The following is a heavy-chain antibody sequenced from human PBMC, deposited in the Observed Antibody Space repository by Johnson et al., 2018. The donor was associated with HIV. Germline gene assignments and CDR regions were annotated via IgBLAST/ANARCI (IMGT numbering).Heavy chain of an antibody. Sequence: MQLVESGGGLVQPGGSLRLSCVASGFTFSSYWMSWVRQGPGKGLEWVANIKQDGSEKNYVDSVKARFTISRDNAKNSMYLQMNSLRAEDTALYYCARGTTMRYCTNGVCYIGAFDIWGQGTMVTVSS. V-gene: IGHV3-7*03. D-gene: IGHD2-8*01. CDR2: IKQDGSEK. J-gene: IGHJ3*02. CDR1: GFTFSSYW. CDR3: ARGTTMRYCTNGVCYIGAFDI.